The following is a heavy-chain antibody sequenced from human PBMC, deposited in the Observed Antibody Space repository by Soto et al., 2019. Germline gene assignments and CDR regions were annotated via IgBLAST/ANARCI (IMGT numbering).Heavy chain of an antibody. CDR2: ISGSGGST. J-gene: IGHJ4*02. CDR3: VKGEYYYDSSGYYPFDY. D-gene: IGHD3-22*01. V-gene: IGHV3-23*01. Sequence: PGGSLRLSCAASGFIFSSYAMSWVRQAPGKGLEWVSAISGSGGSTYYADSVKGRFTISRDNSKNTQYLQMSSLRADDTAVYYCVKGEYYYDSSGYYPFDYWGQGTLVTVSS. CDR1: GFIFSSYA.